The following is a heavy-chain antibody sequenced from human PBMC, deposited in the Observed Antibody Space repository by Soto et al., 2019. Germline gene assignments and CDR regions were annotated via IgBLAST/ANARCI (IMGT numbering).Heavy chain of an antibody. D-gene: IGHD2-15*01. J-gene: IGHJ6*03. V-gene: IGHV3-33*01. Sequence: GGSLRLSCAASGFTFNNYGMHWVRQAPGKGLEWVAVIWNDGSNYYYANSVKGRFTVSRDNSKNTLYLQMSSLRSEDTAVYYCARVPSTVYCSGGSCYWGSYYYYYMDVWGKGTTVT. CDR1: GFTFNNYG. CDR2: IWNDGSNY. CDR3: ARVPSTVYCSGGSCYWGSYYYYYMDV.